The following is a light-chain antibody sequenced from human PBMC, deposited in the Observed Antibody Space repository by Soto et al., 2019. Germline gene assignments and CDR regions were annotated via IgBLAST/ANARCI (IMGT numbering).Light chain of an antibody. Sequence: EIVLTQSPATLSLSPGERATLSCRASQSVSSYLAWYQQKPGQAPRLLIYDASNRATGIPARFSGSGSGTDFTLTISSLEPEDFAVYYCQQYDKWPRTFGQGTKVEI. CDR3: QQYDKWPRT. J-gene: IGKJ1*01. V-gene: IGKV3-11*01. CDR1: QSVSSY. CDR2: DAS.